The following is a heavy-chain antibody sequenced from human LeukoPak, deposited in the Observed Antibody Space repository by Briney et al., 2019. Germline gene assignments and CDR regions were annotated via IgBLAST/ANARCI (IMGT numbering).Heavy chain of an antibody. CDR2: INAGNGNT. CDR3: ARNKVRLTGYLNWFDP. D-gene: IGHD3-9*01. V-gene: IGHV1-3*01. CDR1: GYTYTSYA. J-gene: IGHJ5*02. Sequence: ASVKVSCKASGYTYTSYAMHWVRQAPGQRLEWMGWINAGNGNTKYSQKFQGRVTITRDTSASTAYMELSSLRSEDTAVYYCARNKVRLTGYLNWFDPWGQGTLVTVSS.